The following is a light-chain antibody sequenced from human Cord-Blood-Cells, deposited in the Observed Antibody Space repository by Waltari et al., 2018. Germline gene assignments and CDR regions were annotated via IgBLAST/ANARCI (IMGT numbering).Light chain of an antibody. CDR1: SSDVGSYNL. Sequence: QSALTQPASVSGSPGQSITISCTGTSSDVGSYNLVSWYQQHPGKAPKLMIYEGSKRRSGVSNRFSGSKAGNTASLTISGLQAEDEADDYCCSYAGSSSLYVFGTGTKVTVL. CDR2: EGS. V-gene: IGLV2-23*01. J-gene: IGLJ1*01. CDR3: CSYAGSSSLYV.